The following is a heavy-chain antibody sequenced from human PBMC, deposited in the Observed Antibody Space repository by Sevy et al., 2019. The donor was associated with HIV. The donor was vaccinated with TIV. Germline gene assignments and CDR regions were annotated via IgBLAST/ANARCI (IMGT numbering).Heavy chain of an antibody. CDR2: IYYSGST. CDR3: ARGGYCSSTSCYYYYYYMDV. V-gene: IGHV4-59*01. J-gene: IGHJ6*03. CDR1: GGSTSSYY. Sequence: SETLSLTCTVSGGSTSSYYWSWIRQPPGKGLEWIGYIYYSGSTNYNPSLKSRVTISVDTSKNQFSLKLSSVTAADTAVYYCARGGYCSSTSCYYYYYYMDVWGKGTTVTVSS. D-gene: IGHD2-2*01.